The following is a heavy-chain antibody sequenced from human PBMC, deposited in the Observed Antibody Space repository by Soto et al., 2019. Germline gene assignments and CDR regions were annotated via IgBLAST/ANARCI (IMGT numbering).Heavy chain of an antibody. D-gene: IGHD6-19*01. CDR2: TSHDGSNK. V-gene: IGHV3-30-3*01. J-gene: IGHJ4*02. Sequence: QVQLVESGGGVVQPGRSLRLSCAASGFTFSLYTMHWVRQAPGKGLEWVAVTSHDGSNKYYADSVKGRFTISRDNSRNTLYLQMNSLRPEETAVYYCARGRRIAVAGGYFDNWGQGTLVTVSS. CDR3: ARGRRIAVAGGYFDN. CDR1: GFTFSLYT.